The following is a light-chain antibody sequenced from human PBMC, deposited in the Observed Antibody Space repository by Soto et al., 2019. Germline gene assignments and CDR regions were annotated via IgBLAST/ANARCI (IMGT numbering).Light chain of an antibody. J-gene: IGKJ1*01. CDR3: QQRSDWPWT. Sequence: EIVLTQSPGTLSLSPGERATLSCRASQSVSNNYLAWYQQKPGQAPRLLIYDASNRATGIPARFSGSGSGTDFTLTISNLEPEDFAVYYCQQRSDWPWTFGQGTKVDIK. V-gene: IGKV3-11*01. CDR1: QSVSNNY. CDR2: DAS.